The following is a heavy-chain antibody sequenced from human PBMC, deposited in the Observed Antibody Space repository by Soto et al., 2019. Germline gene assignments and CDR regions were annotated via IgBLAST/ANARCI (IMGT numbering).Heavy chain of an antibody. V-gene: IGHV3-33*01. CDR2: IWYDGSNK. CDR1: GFTFSSYG. Sequence: GGSLRLSCAASGFTFSSYGMHWVRQAPGKGLEWVAVIWYDGSNKYYADSVKGRFTISRDNSKNTLYLQMNSLRAEDTAVYYCARESGGDDYVWGSYRYTCFDYWGQGTLVTVSS. J-gene: IGHJ4*02. CDR3: ARESGGDDYVWGSYRYTCFDY. D-gene: IGHD3-16*02.